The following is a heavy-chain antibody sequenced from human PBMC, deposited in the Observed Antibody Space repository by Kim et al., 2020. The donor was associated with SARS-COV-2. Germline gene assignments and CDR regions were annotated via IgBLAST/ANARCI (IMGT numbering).Heavy chain of an antibody. CDR1: GYTFTGYY. Sequence: ASVKVSCKASGYTFTGYYMHWVRQAPGQGLEWMGRINPNSGGTNYAQKFQGRVTMTRDTSISTAYMELSRLRSDDTAVYYCARASYSELGFDPWGQGTLVTVSS. J-gene: IGHJ5*02. CDR2: INPNSGGT. V-gene: IGHV1-2*06. D-gene: IGHD3-10*01. CDR3: ARASYSELGFDP.